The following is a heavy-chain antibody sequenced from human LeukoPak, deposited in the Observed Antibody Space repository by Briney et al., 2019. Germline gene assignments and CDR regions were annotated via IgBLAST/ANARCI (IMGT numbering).Heavy chain of an antibody. CDR1: GGSFSGYY. J-gene: IGHJ4*02. D-gene: IGHD3-22*01. CDR2: IRSKAYGETT. Sequence: LSLTCAVYGGSFSGYYWSWIRRPPGKGLEWVGFIRSKAYGETTEYAASVKGRFTISRDDSKSIAYLQMNSLKTEDTAVYYCSRENWDSSGYALDYWGQGTLVTVSS. V-gene: IGHV3-49*03. CDR3: SRENWDSSGYALDY.